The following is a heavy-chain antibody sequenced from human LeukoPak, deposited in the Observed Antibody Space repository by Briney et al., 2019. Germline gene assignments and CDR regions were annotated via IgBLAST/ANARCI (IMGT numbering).Heavy chain of an antibody. CDR2: ISGSGGST. V-gene: IGHV3-23*01. CDR3: AKERDYYGSGLGY. J-gene: IGHJ4*02. CDR1: RFTFSSYA. D-gene: IGHD3-10*01. Sequence: PGGSLRLSCAASRFTFSSYAMTWVRQAPGKGLEWVSAISGSGGSTYYADSVKGRFTISRDNSKNTLYLQMNSLRAEDTAAYYCAKERDYYGSGLGYWGQGTLVTVSS.